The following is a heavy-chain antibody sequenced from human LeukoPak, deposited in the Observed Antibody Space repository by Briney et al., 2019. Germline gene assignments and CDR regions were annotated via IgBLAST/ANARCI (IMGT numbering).Heavy chain of an antibody. V-gene: IGHV1-18*01. D-gene: IGHD6-13*01. CDR3: ARDPGGIAAAGFDY. J-gene: IGHJ4*02. CDR1: GYTFTSYG. Sequence: ASVKVSRKASGYTFTSYGISWVRQAPGQGLEWMGWISAYNGNTNYAQKLQGRVTMTTDTSTSTAYMELRSLRSDDTAVYYCARDPGGIAAAGFDYWGQGTLVTVSS. CDR2: ISAYNGNT.